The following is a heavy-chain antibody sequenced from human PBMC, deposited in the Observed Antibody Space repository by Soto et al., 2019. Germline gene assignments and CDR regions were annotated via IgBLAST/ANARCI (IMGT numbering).Heavy chain of an antibody. Sequence: GGSLRLSCEASGFTFRNYAMTWVRQAPGKGLEWVSLISANDVGTYYAESVKTRFTISTDQSRNTVYLQMDSLRADDTAIYYCAKAKNDYNWDNRPPFDYWGQGTLVTVSS. J-gene: IGHJ4*02. CDR3: AKAKNDYNWDNRPPFDY. CDR2: ISANDVGT. D-gene: IGHD1-20*01. V-gene: IGHV3-23*01. CDR1: GFTFRNYA.